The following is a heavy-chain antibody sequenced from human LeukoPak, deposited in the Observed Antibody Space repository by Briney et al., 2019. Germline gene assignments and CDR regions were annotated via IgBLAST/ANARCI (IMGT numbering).Heavy chain of an antibody. CDR2: IYYSGST. D-gene: IGHD3-3*01. V-gene: IGHV4-59*11. CDR1: GGSISSHY. J-gene: IGHJ6*04. Sequence: PSETLSLTCTVSGGSISSHYWSWVRQPPGKGLEWIGDIYYSGSTNYNPSLKSRVTISVDTSKNQFSLKLSSVTAADTAVYYCARVLEYYDFWSGYYTGNGMDVWGKGTTVTVSS. CDR3: ARVLEYYDFWSGYYTGNGMDV.